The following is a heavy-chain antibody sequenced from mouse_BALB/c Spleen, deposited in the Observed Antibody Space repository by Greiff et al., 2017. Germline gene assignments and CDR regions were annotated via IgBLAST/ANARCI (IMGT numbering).Heavy chain of an antibody. V-gene: IGHV1S137*01. J-gene: IGHJ4*01. CDR3: ARWYDDAMDY. D-gene: IGHD2-14*01. CDR2: ISTYYGDA. Sequence: QVQLKQSGAELVRPGVSVKISCKGSGYTFTDYAMHWVKQSHAKSLEWIGVISTYYGDASYNQKFKGKATMTVDKSSSTAYMELARLTSEDSAIYYCARWYDDAMDYWGQGTSVTVSS. CDR1: GYTFTDYA.